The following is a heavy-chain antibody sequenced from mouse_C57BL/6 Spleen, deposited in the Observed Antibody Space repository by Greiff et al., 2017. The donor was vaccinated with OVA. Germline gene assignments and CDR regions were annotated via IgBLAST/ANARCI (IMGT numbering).Heavy chain of an antibody. CDR3: TREGYGPFAY. Sequence: QVQLQQPGAELVKPGASVKLSCKASGYTFTSYWMPWVKQRPGQGLEWIGEIDPSDSYTNYNQKFKGKATLTVDTSSSTAYMQLSSLSSEDSAVYYCTREGYGPFAYWGQGTLVTVSA. J-gene: IGHJ3*01. V-gene: IGHV1-50*01. D-gene: IGHD2-10*02. CDR1: GYTFTSYW. CDR2: IDPSDSYT.